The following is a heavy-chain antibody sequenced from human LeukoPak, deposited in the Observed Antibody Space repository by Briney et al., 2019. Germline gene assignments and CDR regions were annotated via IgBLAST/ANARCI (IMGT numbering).Heavy chain of an antibody. CDR1: GGTFSSYT. CDR2: IIPILGIA. Sequence: SVEVSCKASGGTFSSYTISWVRQAPGQGLEWMGRIIPILGIANYAQKFQGRVTITADKSTSTAYMELSSLRSEDTAVYYCASIAVAGKPLFGYWGQGTLVTVSS. CDR3: ASIAVAGKPLFGY. J-gene: IGHJ4*02. V-gene: IGHV1-69*02. D-gene: IGHD6-19*01.